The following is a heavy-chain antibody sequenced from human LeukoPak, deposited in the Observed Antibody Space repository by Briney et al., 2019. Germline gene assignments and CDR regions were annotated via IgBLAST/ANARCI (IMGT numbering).Heavy chain of an antibody. V-gene: IGHV4-31*03. Sequence: PSQTLPLTCTVSGGSISSGGYYWSCIRQHPGKGLEWIGYIYYSGSTYYNPSLKSRVTISVDTSKNQFSLKLSSVTAADTAVYYCARAGVSGGSCHFDYWGRGALAPVSS. CDR3: ARAGVSGGSCHFDY. J-gene: IGHJ4*02. CDR1: GGSISSGGYY. D-gene: IGHD2-15*01. CDR2: IYYSGST.